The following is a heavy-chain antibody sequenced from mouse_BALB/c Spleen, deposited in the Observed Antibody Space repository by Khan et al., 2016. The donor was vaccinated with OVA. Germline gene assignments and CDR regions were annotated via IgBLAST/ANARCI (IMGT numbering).Heavy chain of an antibody. D-gene: IGHD2-14*01. CDR1: GYSFTAYY. Sequence: EVQLQQSGPDLVKTGASVKISCKASGYSFTAYYMNWVKLSHGKSIECIGRIKPNTDNTNYNQKFKGKAILTVDTSSSTAYMELRSLTSGDSAVYFCARGYDFFAYWGQGTLVTVSA. V-gene: IGHV1-26*01. CDR3: ARGYDFFAY. J-gene: IGHJ3*01. CDR2: IKPNTDNT.